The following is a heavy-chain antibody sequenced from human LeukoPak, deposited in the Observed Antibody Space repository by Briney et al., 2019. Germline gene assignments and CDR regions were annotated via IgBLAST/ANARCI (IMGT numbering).Heavy chain of an antibody. D-gene: IGHD2-8*01. CDR3: ARDPMADFDY. V-gene: IGHV3-30*04. CDR1: GFTFSTYA. Sequence: GGSLILSCAASGFTFSTYAMHWVRQAPGKGLEWVAVISNDGRNKIYADSVKGRFTISRDNSKNTLFLQMNSLRTEDTAVYYCARDPMADFDYWGQGSLVTVSS. J-gene: IGHJ4*02. CDR2: ISNDGRNK.